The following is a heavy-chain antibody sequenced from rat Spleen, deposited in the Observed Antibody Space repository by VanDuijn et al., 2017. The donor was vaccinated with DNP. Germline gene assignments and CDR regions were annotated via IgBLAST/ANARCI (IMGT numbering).Heavy chain of an antibody. V-gene: IGHV5-31*01. CDR1: GFIFSNYW. CDR2: ISTTGGST. D-gene: IGHD1-12*02. Sequence: EVQLVESGGGPVQPGRSLKLSCVASGFIFSNYWMTWIRQAPGKGLEWVASISTTGGSTYYPDSVKGRFTISRDNAKSTLYLQMNSLRSGDTATYYCTRLGYYDGTYPNWFAHWGQGTLVTVSS. J-gene: IGHJ3*01. CDR3: TRLGYYDGTYPNWFAH.